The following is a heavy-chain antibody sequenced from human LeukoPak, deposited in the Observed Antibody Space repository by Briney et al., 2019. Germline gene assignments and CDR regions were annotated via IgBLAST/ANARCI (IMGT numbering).Heavy chain of an antibody. V-gene: IGHV4-30-4*08. CDR3: ASTNCSIASCYGANWFDP. D-gene: IGHD2-2*01. Sequence: PSQTLSLTCTVSGGSISRGDYYWSWIRQPPGKGLEWIGYIYYSGNTFHYNPSLKSRVNISVDTSKNQFSLRLSSVTAVDTAVYYCASTNCSIASCYGANWFDPWGQGTLVTVSS. CDR2: IYYSGNT. J-gene: IGHJ5*02. CDR1: GGSISRGDYY.